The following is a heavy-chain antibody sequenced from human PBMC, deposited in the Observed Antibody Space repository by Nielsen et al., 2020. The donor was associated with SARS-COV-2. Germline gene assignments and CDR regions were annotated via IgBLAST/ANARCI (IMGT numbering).Heavy chain of an antibody. CDR3: AKDMIAVASGEFDY. J-gene: IGHJ4*02. Sequence: ASVKVSCKASGYTFTGYYMHWVRQAPGQGLEWMGWINPNSGGTNYAQKFQGWVTMTRDTSISTAYMELSRLRAEDTALYYCAKDMIAVASGEFDYWGQGTLVTVSS. D-gene: IGHD3-22*01. CDR1: GYTFTGYY. V-gene: IGHV1-2*04. CDR2: INPNSGGT.